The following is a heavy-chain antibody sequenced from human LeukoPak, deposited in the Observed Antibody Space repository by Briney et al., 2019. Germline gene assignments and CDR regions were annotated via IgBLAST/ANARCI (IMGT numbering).Heavy chain of an antibody. CDR3: ARGVEASGVGFYAFDI. CDR2: LYNGGDT. V-gene: IGHV4-4*07. D-gene: IGHD6-13*01. J-gene: IGHJ3*02. Sequence: RASETLSLTCTVSGASIGSFCWVWIRQPAGKGLEWIGRLYNGGDTNYSPSLRSRVTMPVDTSKNQFSLKLKSVTAADTAVYYCARGVEASGVGFYAFDIWGQGKMVTVSS. CDR1: GASIGSFC.